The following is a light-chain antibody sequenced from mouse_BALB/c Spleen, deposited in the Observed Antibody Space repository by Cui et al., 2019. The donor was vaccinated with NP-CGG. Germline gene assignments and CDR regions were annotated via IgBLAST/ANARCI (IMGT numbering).Light chain of an antibody. CDR2: GTN. V-gene: IGLV1*01. Sequence: QAVVTQESAPTTSPGETVTLTCRSSTGGVTTSNYANWVQEKPDHLFTGLIGGTNNRAPGVPARFSGSLIGDKAALTITGAQTEDEAIYFCALWYSNHWVFGGGTKLTVL. J-gene: IGLJ1*01. CDR3: ALWYSNHWV. CDR1: TGGVTTSNY.